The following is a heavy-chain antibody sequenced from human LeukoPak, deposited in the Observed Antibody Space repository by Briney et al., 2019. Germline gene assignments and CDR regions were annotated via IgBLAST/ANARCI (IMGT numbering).Heavy chain of an antibody. D-gene: IGHD2-2*02. CDR2: ISYDGSNK. CDR3: ARGLEYLDDYGMDV. Sequence: PGGSQRLSCAVSGFSFSTYAMHWVRQAPGKGLEWVAVISYDGSNKYYADSVKGRFTISRDNSKNTLYLQMNSLRAEDTAVYYCARGLEYLDDYGMDVWGQGTTVTVSS. J-gene: IGHJ6*02. V-gene: IGHV3-30-3*01. CDR1: GFSFSTYA.